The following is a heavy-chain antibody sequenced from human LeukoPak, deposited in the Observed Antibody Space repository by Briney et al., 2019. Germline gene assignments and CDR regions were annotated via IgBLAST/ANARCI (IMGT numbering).Heavy chain of an antibody. Sequence: PGGSLRLSCAASGITFSSYGMHWVRQAPGKGLEWVSSISGSGGSTNYADSVKGRFTISRDNSKNTLYLQMNSLRDEDTAVYYCAKSSYYDSSGYYREYYFDFWGQGTLVTVSS. J-gene: IGHJ4*02. CDR2: ISGSGGST. D-gene: IGHD3-22*01. CDR1: GITFSSYG. CDR3: AKSSYYDSSGYYREYYFDF. V-gene: IGHV3-23*01.